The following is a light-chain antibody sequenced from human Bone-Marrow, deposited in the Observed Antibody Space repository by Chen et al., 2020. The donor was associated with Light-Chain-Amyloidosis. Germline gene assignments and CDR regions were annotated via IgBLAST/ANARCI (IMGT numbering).Light chain of an antibody. CDR3: QVWDRSSDRPV. CDR2: DDS. Sequence: SYVLTQLSSVSVAPGQTATIACGGNNSGTTSVHWYQQTPGQAPLLVVYDDSDRPSGIPERLSGSNSGNTATLTISRVEAGDEADYYCQVWDRSSDRPVFGGGTKLTVL. CDR1: NSGTTS. V-gene: IGLV3-21*02. J-gene: IGLJ3*02.